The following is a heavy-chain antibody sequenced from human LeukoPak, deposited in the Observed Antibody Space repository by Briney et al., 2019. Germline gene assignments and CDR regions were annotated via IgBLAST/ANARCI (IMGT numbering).Heavy chain of an antibody. CDR2: INHSGST. V-gene: IGHV4-34*01. CDR1: GGSFSGYY. Sequence: SETLSLTCAVYGGSFSGYYWSWIRQPPGKGLEWIGEINHSGSTNYNPSLKSRVTISVDTSKNQFSLQLSSVTAADTAVYYCARTGVVPAAIRTYYFDYWGQGTLVTVSS. D-gene: IGHD2-2*01. J-gene: IGHJ4*02. CDR3: ARTGVVPAAIRTYYFDY.